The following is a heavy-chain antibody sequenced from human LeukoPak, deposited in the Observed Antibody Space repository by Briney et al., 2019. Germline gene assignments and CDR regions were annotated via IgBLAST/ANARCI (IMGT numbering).Heavy chain of an antibody. V-gene: IGHV4-39*01. Sequence: SETLSLTCTVSGGSISSSSYYWGWIRQPPGKWLEWIGSIYYSGSTYYNPPLKSRVTISVDTSKNQFSLKLSSVTAADTAVYYCARHLRYSSSWYRDWGQGTLVTVSS. CDR2: IYYSGST. CDR3: ARHLRYSSSWYRD. CDR1: GGSISSSSYY. D-gene: IGHD6-13*01. J-gene: IGHJ4*02.